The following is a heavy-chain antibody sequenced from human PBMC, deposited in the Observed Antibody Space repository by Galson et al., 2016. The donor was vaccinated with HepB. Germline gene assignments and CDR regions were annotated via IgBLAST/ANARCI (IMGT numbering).Heavy chain of an antibody. CDR3: ARDPPGVPGFALDV. J-gene: IGHJ6*02. CDR2: ICDGGSA. Sequence: SLRLSCAASGSTVSSNCMSWVRQAPGKGLEWASLICDGGSAYYTDSVKARFTISRDNSKNTLYLQMNNLRPEDTAVYFCARDPPGVPGFALDVWGQGTTVTVSS. D-gene: IGHD3-10*01. CDR1: GSTVSSNC. V-gene: IGHV3-66*01.